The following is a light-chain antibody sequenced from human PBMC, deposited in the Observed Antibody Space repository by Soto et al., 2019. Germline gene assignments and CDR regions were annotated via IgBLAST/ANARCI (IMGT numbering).Light chain of an antibody. CDR2: KSS. CDR1: QSMNDW. CDR3: QQYYSYSA. J-gene: IGKJ1*01. Sequence: DIQMTQSPSTLSASVGDRVTITCRASQSMNDWLAWYQQKPGKAPKLLIYKSSNLQSGVPSRFSGSGSGTEVPITFSSLQHDDFATYYWQQYYSYSAFSQRTKVDVK. V-gene: IGKV1-5*03.